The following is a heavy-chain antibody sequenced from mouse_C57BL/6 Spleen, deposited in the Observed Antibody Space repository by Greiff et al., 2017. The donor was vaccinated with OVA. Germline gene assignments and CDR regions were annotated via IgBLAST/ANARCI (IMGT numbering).Heavy chain of an antibody. V-gene: IGHV5-17*01. CDR3: ARVDYGSSYDWYFDV. J-gene: IGHJ1*03. CDR2: ISSGSSTI. Sequence: EVKVVESGGGLVKPGGSLKLSCAASGFTFSDYGMHWVRQAPEKGLEWVAYISSGSSTIYYADTVKGRFTISRDNAKNTLFLQMTSLRSEDTAMYYCARVDYGSSYDWYFDVWGTGTTVTVSS. D-gene: IGHD1-1*01. CDR1: GFTFSDYG.